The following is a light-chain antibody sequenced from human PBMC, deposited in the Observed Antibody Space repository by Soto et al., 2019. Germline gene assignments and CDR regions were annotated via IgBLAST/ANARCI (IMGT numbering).Light chain of an antibody. CDR3: AAWDGSLKGVV. V-gene: IGLV1-44*01. CDR2: NNN. J-gene: IGLJ2*01. CDR1: SSNIGSNT. Sequence: QSVLTQPPSASGTPGQRVTLSCSGSSSNIGSNTVHWYQQFPGTAPKLLMYNNNQRPSGVPDRFSGSNSGTSASLAISGLQSEDEADYYCAAWDGSLKGVVFGGGTKLTVL.